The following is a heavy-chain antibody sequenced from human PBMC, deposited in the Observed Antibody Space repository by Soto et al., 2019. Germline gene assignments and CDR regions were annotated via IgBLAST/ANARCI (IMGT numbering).Heavy chain of an antibody. D-gene: IGHD1-26*01. CDR2: IYHSGSA. J-gene: IGHJ4*02. CDR3: ARDTRDGYYFEY. V-gene: IGHV4-4*02. Sequence: SETLSLTCAVSGDSVSSRFWWSWVRQSPGKGLEWIGEIYHSGSANYNPSLKSRVTMSVDNSKNQFSLELSSVTAADTAVYYCARDTRDGYYFEYWGQGILVTVS. CDR1: GDSVSSRFW.